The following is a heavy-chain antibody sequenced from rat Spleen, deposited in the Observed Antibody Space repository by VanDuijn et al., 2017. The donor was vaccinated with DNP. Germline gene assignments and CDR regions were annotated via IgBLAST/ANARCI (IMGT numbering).Heavy chain of an antibody. Sequence: EVQLVESGGGLVQPGRSLKLSCAASGFTFRNYGMAWVRQAPGKGLEWVASIKTDGGSTYYPDSVKGRFTISRDNAKSILYLQMDSLRSEDTATYYCTTDFERGYWGQGVMVTVSS. D-gene: IGHD1-11*01. V-gene: IGHV5-27*01. CDR3: TTDFERGY. CDR1: GFTFRNYG. J-gene: IGHJ2*01. CDR2: IKTDGGST.